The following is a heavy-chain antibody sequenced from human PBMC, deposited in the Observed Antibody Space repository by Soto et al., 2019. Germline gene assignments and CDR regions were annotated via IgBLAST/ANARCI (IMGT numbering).Heavy chain of an antibody. CDR1: GGSITVYY. D-gene: IGHD5-12*01. V-gene: IGHV4-59*01. Sequence: PSQTLSLTCTFSGGSITVYYWNWIQQSPGKGLEWIGYISYSGTTKYNPSLQSRVTISVETSKNQFSLKLSSVTAAGTAGYYWARSGLTSFDPWSQGTRGTVCS. CDR3: ARSGLTSFDP. J-gene: IGHJ5*02. CDR2: ISYSGTT.